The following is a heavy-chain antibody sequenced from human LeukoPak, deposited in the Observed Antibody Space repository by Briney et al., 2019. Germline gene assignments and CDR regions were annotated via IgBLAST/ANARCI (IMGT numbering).Heavy chain of an antibody. CDR3: ARANEWEPGFDY. J-gene: IGHJ4*02. Sequence: ASVKDTCKATGYTFTGYYIHWVRQPPCQGLEWMGWINPNSGGTNYAQKFQGRVTMTRDTSISTAYMELSRLRADDTAVYYCARANEWEPGFDYWGQGTLVTVSS. CDR1: GYTFTGYY. CDR2: INPNSGGT. V-gene: IGHV1-2*02. D-gene: IGHD1-26*01.